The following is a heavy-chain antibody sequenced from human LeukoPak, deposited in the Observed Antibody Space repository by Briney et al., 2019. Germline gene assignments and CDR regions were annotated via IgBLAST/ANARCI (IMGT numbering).Heavy chain of an antibody. Sequence: QPGGSLRLSCAASGFTFSSYVMNWVRQAPGKGLEWVSSISVSGGSTYYGDSVKGRFTISRDNSKNTVYLQMNSLRAEDTAVYYCAKDFRVGYTGYDFDYWGQGTLVTVAS. D-gene: IGHD5-12*01. CDR1: GFTFSSYV. CDR3: AKDFRVGYTGYDFDY. J-gene: IGHJ4*02. CDR2: ISVSGGST. V-gene: IGHV3-23*01.